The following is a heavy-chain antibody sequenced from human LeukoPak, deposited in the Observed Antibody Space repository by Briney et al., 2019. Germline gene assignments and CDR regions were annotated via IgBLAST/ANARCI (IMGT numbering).Heavy chain of an antibody. Sequence: GGSLRLSCAASGFTFSRYNINWARQAPGKGLEWVSYISGSSSSSTTIYYADSVKGRFTISRDNAKNSLYLQMNSLRAEDTAVYYCARDSLGDYYYYMGVWGKGTTVTVSS. CDR2: ISGSSSSSTTI. CDR1: GFTFSRYN. J-gene: IGHJ6*03. CDR3: ARDSLGDYYYYMGV. D-gene: IGHD7-27*01. V-gene: IGHV3-48*04.